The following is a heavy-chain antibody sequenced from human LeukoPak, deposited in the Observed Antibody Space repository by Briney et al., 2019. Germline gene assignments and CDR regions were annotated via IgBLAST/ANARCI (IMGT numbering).Heavy chain of an antibody. Sequence: ASVKVSCKASGYTFTGYYMHWVRQAPGQGLEWMGRINPNSGGTNYAQKFQGRVTMTRDTSISTAYMELSRLRSDDTAVYYCACTSHQVWAFDYWGQGTQVTVSS. D-gene: IGHD2-2*01. CDR1: GYTFTGYY. J-gene: IGHJ4*02. CDR3: ACTSHQVWAFDY. CDR2: INPNSGGT. V-gene: IGHV1-2*06.